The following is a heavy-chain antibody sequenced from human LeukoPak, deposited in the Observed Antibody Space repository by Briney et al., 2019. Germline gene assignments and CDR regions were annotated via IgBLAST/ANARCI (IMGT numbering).Heavy chain of an antibody. CDR3: TTRPGFWSASDY. CDR2: IKRKTDGGTT. CDR1: GLTFSNGW. Sequence: GGSLRLSCAASGLTFSNGWMSWVRQAPGKGLEWVGRIKRKTDGGTTDYAAPVKGRFTISRDDSKNTLYLQMNSLKIEDTAVYYCTTRPGFWSASDYWGQGTLVTVSS. D-gene: IGHD3-3*01. V-gene: IGHV3-15*01. J-gene: IGHJ4*02.